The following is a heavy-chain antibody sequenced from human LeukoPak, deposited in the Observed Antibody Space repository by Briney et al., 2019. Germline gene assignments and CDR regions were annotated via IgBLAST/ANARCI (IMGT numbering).Heavy chain of an antibody. CDR1: GGSISSGGYY. CDR3: ALNFYSYDAFDI. Sequence: SQTLSLTCTVSGGSISSGGYYWSWIRQHPGKGLEWIGYIYYSGSTYYNPSLKSRVTISVDTSKNQFSLKLSSVTAADTAVYYCALNFYSYDAFDIWGQGTMVTVSS. J-gene: IGHJ3*02. CDR2: IYYSGST. V-gene: IGHV4-31*03. D-gene: IGHD5-18*01.